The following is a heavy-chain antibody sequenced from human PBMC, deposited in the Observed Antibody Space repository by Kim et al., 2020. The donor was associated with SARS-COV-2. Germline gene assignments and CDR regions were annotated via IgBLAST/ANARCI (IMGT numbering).Heavy chain of an antibody. CDR3: AKTGWSGYYSPFDY. CDR2: ISYDGSNK. J-gene: IGHJ4*02. D-gene: IGHD3-3*01. V-gene: IGHV3-30*18. CDR1: GFTFSSYG. Sequence: GGSLRLSCAASGFTFSSYGIHWVRQAPGKGLEWVAVISYDGSNKYYADSVKGRFTISRDNSKNTLYLQMNSLRAEDTAVYYCAKTGWSGYYSPFDYWGQGTLVTVSS.